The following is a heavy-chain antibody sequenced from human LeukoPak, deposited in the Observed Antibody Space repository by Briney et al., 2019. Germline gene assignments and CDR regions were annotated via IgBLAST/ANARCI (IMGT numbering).Heavy chain of an antibody. V-gene: IGHV1-24*01. CDR1: GYTLTELS. Sequence: ASVKVSCKVSGYTLTELSMHWVRQAPGKGLGWMGGFDPEDGETIYAQKFQGRVTMTEDTSTDTAYMELSSLRSEDTAVYYCAREGTYYYDSSGYYYRYWGQGTLVTVSS. J-gene: IGHJ4*02. CDR2: FDPEDGET. D-gene: IGHD3-22*01. CDR3: AREGTYYYDSSGYYYRY.